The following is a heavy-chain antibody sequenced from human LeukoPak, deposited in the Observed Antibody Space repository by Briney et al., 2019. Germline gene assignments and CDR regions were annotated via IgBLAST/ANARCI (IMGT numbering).Heavy chain of an antibody. CDR1: GFTFSRYW. V-gene: IGHV3-7*04. Sequence: GGSLRLSCAASGFTFSRYWMSWGRQAPGKGLEELANMKQDGSEGYYVDSVKGRFTISRDNAKNSLFLPMNSLRAQDTGVYYCSRGPVYCSGGRCYYHGMDVWGQGTTVTVSS. CDR2: MKQDGSEG. J-gene: IGHJ6*02. D-gene: IGHD2-15*01. CDR3: SRGPVYCSGGRCYYHGMDV.